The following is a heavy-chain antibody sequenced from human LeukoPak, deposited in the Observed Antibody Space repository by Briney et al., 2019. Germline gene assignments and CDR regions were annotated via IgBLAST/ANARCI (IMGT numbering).Heavy chain of an antibody. V-gene: IGHV3-23*01. CDR2: ISGTGGST. J-gene: IGHJ3*02. Sequence: GGSLGLSCAASGSTFSSYPMNWVRQSPERGLEWVSAISGTGGSTSYADSLKGRFTISRDNSKNTLYLQMSSLTAEDTAVYYCARECGRDYDDRAFDIWGQGTMVTVSS. CDR1: GSTFSSYP. D-gene: IGHD3-22*01. CDR3: ARECGRDYDDRAFDI.